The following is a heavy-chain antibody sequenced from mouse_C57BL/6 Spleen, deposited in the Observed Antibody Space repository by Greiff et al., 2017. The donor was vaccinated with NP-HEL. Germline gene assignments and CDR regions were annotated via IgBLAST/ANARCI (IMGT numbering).Heavy chain of an antibody. CDR1: GYTFTSYW. Sequence: QVHVKQPGAELVKPGASVKMSCKASGYTFTSYWITWVKQRPGQGLEWIGDIYPGSGSTNYNEKFKSKATLTVDTSSSTAYMQLSSLTSEDSAVYYCAFYYGSPFYYAMDYWGQGTSVTVSS. V-gene: IGHV1-55*01. J-gene: IGHJ4*01. CDR3: AFYYGSPFYYAMDY. D-gene: IGHD1-1*01. CDR2: IYPGSGST.